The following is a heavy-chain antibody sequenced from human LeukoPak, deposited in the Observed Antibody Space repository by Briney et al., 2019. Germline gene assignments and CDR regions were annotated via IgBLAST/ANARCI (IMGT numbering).Heavy chain of an antibody. CDR3: ARGDRSGARKYYYYYMDV. CDR1: GGSISSYY. D-gene: IGHD1-14*01. Sequence: SETLSLTCTVSGGSISSYYWSWIRQPPGKGLEWIGYIYYSGSTNYNPSLKSRVTISVDTSKNQFSLKLSSVTAADTAVYYCARGDRSGARKYYYYYMDVWGKGTTVTVSS. CDR2: IYYSGST. J-gene: IGHJ6*03. V-gene: IGHV4-59*01.